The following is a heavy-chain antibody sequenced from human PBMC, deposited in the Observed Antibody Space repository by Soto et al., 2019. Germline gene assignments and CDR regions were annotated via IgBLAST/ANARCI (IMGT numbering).Heavy chain of an antibody. D-gene: IGHD2-21*01. Sequence: LRLSCAASGFTFSLYGMHWVRQAPGKGLDWVAVISPDGSSDYYTDSVKGRFTISRDNSKNTLYLQVNSLSPDDTAMYYCARDRRGDSGLYGMDVWGQGTTVTVSS. J-gene: IGHJ6*02. CDR1: GFTFSLYG. CDR3: ARDRRGDSGLYGMDV. V-gene: IGHV3-30*10. CDR2: ISPDGSSD.